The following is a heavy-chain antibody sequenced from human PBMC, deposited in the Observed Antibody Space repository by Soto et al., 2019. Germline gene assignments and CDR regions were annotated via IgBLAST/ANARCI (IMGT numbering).Heavy chain of an antibody. Sequence: SSETLSLTCAVYGGSFSGDYWSWIRQPPGKGLEWIGEINHSGSTNYNPSLKSRVTISVDTSKNQFSLKLSSVTAADTAVYYCARGRGYSYGYYYYYGMDVWGQGTTVT. CDR2: INHSGST. CDR1: GGSFSGDY. D-gene: IGHD5-18*01. CDR3: ARGRGYSYGYYYYYGMDV. V-gene: IGHV4-34*01. J-gene: IGHJ6*02.